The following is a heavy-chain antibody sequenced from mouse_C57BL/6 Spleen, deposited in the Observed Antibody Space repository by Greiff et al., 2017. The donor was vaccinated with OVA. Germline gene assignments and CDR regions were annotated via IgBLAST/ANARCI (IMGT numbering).Heavy chain of an antibody. V-gene: IGHV1-69*01. Sequence: VQLQQPGAELVMPGASVKLSCKASGYTFTSYWMHWVKQRPGQGLEWIGEIDPSDSYTNYNQKFKGKSTLTVDKSSSTAYMQLSSLTSEDSAVYYCARSVLRRSGDYFDYWGQGTTLTVSS. J-gene: IGHJ2*01. CDR2: IDPSDSYT. CDR3: ARSVLRRSGDYFDY. CDR1: GYTFTSYW. D-gene: IGHD1-2*01.